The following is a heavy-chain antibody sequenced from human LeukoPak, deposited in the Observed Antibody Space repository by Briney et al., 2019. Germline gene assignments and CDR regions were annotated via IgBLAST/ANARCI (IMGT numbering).Heavy chain of an antibody. CDR1: GFTFSTYW. CDR2: IKGDESAR. J-gene: IGHJ4*02. V-gene: IGHV3-7*01. D-gene: IGHD1-26*01. Sequence: GGSLKLSCAASGFTFSTYWMAWVRQAPGKGLEWVANIKGDESARHQADSVKGRFTISRDNAKKSVYLQMSSLRGEDTAVYYCARDVGGSLDYWGQGTLVTVSS. CDR3: ARDVGGSLDY.